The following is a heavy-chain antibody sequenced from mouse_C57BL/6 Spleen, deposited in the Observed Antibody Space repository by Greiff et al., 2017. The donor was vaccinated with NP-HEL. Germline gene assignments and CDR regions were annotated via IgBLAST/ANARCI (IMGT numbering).Heavy chain of an antibody. V-gene: IGHV1-26*01. CDR1: GYTFTDYY. Sequence: EVQLQQSGPELVKPGASVKISCKASGYTFTDYYMNWVKQSHGKSLEWIGDINPNNGGTSYNQKFKGKATLTVDKSSSTAYMEPRSLTSEDSAVYYCALSYYYGSSTWFAYWGQGTLVTVSA. CDR3: ALSYYYGSSTWFAY. D-gene: IGHD1-1*01. CDR2: INPNNGGT. J-gene: IGHJ3*01.